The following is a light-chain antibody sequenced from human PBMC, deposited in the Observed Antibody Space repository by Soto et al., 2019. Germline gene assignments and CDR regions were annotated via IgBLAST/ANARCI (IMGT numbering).Light chain of an antibody. V-gene: IGLV2-14*01. CDR2: DVS. CDR3: SSYTSSSTRV. J-gene: IGLJ3*02. Sequence: QSALTQPASVSGSPGQSITISCTGTSSDVGGYNYVSWYQQHPGKAPKIMIYDVSNRPSGVSNRFSGSKSGNTASLTISGVQAEDEADYYCSSYTSSSTRVFGGGTKLTVL. CDR1: SSDVGGYNY.